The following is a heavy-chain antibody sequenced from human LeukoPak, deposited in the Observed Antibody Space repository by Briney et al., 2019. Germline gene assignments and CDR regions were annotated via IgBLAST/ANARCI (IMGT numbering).Heavy chain of an antibody. Sequence: GGSLRLSCATSGFTFSIYTMNWVRQAPGKGLEWVSCISSGGTYIYNADSVKGRFTISRDNAKNSLYLQMNNLRAEDTAVYYCAREEDSGTIRSPHGMDVWGQGTTVTVSS. CDR2: ISSGGTYI. V-gene: IGHV3-21*01. D-gene: IGHD6-13*01. CDR1: GFTFSIYT. CDR3: AREEDSGTIRSPHGMDV. J-gene: IGHJ6*02.